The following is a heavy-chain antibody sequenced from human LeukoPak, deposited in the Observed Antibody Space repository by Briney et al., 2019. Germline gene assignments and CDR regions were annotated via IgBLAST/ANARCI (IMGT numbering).Heavy chain of an antibody. CDR2: IYYSGST. J-gene: IGHJ6*03. D-gene: IGHD3-3*01. CDR1: GGSISSGGYY. CDR3: ARVGADFWSGYSAYYYYYMDV. Sequence: PSETLPLTCTVSGGSISSGGYYWSWIRQHPGKGLEWIGYIYYSGSTYYNPSLKSRVTISVDTSKNQFSLKLSSVTAADTAVYYCARVGADFWSGYSAYYYYYMDVWGKGTTVTVSS. V-gene: IGHV4-31*03.